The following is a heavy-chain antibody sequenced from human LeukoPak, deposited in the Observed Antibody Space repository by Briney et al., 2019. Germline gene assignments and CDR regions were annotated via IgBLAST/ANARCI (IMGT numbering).Heavy chain of an antibody. Sequence: ASVKVSCKASGGTFSSYDINWVRQAAGQGLEWMGWMNPHSANAGYAQKFQGRVTMTRDTSISTAYMELSSLRSDDTAVYYCARIPHRVPHNWFDPWGQGTLVTVSS. CDR1: GGTFSSYD. D-gene: IGHD2-2*01. V-gene: IGHV1-8*02. CDR3: ARIPHRVPHNWFDP. CDR2: MNPHSANA. J-gene: IGHJ5*02.